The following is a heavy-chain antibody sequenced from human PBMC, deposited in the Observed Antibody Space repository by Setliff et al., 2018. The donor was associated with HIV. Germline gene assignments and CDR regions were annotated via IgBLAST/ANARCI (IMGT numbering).Heavy chain of an antibody. CDR1: EYAFSNYW. V-gene: IGHV5-51*01. Sequence: GESLKISCVGSEYAFSNYWIGWVRQMPGKGLEWMGIIYPRDSKIRYSPSFQGQVTFSVDKSHNTAYLQWSSLKVSDSAIYYCVRYDVYEYGYQVLDIWGQGTTVTVSS. CDR3: VRYDVYEYGYQVLDI. J-gene: IGHJ3*02. CDR2: IYPRDSKI. D-gene: IGHD5-12*01.